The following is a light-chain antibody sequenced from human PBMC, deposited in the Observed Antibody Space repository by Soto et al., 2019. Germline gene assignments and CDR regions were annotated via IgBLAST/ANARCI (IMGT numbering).Light chain of an antibody. CDR1: SSDVGSYNY. J-gene: IGLJ2*01. CDR2: DVS. V-gene: IGLV2-14*01. CDR3: SSYTRSSTLV. Sequence: QSVLTQPASVSGSPGQSITISCTGTSSDVGSYNYVSWYQQHPGKVPKLMIYDVSNRPSGVSNRFSGSKSGNTASLTISGLQAEDADDYYCSSYTRSSTLVFGGGTKLTVL.